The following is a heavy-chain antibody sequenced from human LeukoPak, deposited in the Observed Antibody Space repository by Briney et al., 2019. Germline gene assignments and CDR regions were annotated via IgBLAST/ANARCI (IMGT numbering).Heavy chain of an antibody. CDR2: IYTSGST. J-gene: IGHJ4*02. CDR3: ARGQYYYGSGSYRFDY. CDR1: GGSISSYY. D-gene: IGHD3-10*01. V-gene: IGHV4-4*07. Sequence: PSETLSLTCTVSGGSISSYYWSWIRQPAGKGLEWMGRIYTSGSTNYNPSLKSRVTMSVDTSKNQFSLKLSSVTAADTAVYYCARGQYYYGSGSYRFDYWGQGTLVTVSS.